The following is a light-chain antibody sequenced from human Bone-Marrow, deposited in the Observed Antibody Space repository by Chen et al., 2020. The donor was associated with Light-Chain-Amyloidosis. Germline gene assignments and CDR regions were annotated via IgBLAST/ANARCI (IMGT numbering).Light chain of an antibody. CDR1: QSVLYSSNNKNY. J-gene: IGKJ4*01. Sequence: DIVMTQSPDSLAVSLGERATINCKYRQSVLYSSNNKNYLAWYQQKPGQPPKLLISWASTRESGVPDRFSGSGSEADFTLTISSLQAEDVAVYYCQQYYATLPSFGGGTKVEI. V-gene: IGKV4-1*01. CDR3: QQYYATLPS. CDR2: WAS.